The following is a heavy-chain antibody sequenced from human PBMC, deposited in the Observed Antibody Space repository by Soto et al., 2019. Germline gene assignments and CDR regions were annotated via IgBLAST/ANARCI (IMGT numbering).Heavy chain of an antibody. CDR2: IIPIFGTA. CDR3: ARDPSDPSYGYPNWFDP. D-gene: IGHD5-18*01. V-gene: IGHV1-69*13. Sequence: SVKVSCKASGYTFTSYYMHWVRQAPGQGLEWMGGIIPIFGTANYAQKFQGRVTITADESTSTAYMELSSLGSEDTAVYYCARDPSDPSYGYPNWFDPWGQGTLVTVSS. J-gene: IGHJ5*02. CDR1: GYTFTSYY.